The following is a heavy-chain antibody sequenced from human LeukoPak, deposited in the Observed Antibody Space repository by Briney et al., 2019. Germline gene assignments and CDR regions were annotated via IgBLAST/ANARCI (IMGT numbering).Heavy chain of an antibody. CDR2: ISSSSSYI. J-gene: IGHJ4*02. CDR1: GFTFSSYS. Sequence: PGGSLRLSCAASGFTFSSYSMNWVRQAPGKGREWVSSISSSSSYIYYADSVKGRFTISRDNAKNSLYLQMNSLRAEDTAVYYCARTHSSGYYLPFDYWGQGTLVTVSS. CDR3: ARTHSSGYYLPFDY. V-gene: IGHV3-21*01. D-gene: IGHD3-22*01.